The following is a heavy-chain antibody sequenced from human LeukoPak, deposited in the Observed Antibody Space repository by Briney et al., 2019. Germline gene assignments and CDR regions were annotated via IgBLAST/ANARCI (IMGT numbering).Heavy chain of an antibody. V-gene: IGHV3-9*01. Sequence: TGRSLRLSCAASGFTFDDYAMYWVRQAPGKGLEWVSGISWNIDTVAYADSVKGRFTISRDNSKNTLYLQMNSLRAEDTAVYYCAKDREESYSSSSPDYWGQGTLVTVSS. CDR2: ISWNIDTV. CDR3: AKDREESYSSSSPDY. J-gene: IGHJ4*02. CDR1: GFTFDDYA. D-gene: IGHD6-6*01.